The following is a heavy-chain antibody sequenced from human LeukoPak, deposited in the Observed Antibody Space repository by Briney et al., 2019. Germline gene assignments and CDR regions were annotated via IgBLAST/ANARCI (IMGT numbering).Heavy chain of an antibody. CDR3: ARGKFREKYDFWSGYYSNWFDP. D-gene: IGHD3-3*01. J-gene: IGHJ5*02. CDR2: IYYSGST. V-gene: IGHV4-59*01. CDR1: GGSISSYY. Sequence: PSETLSLTCTVSGGSISSYYWSWIRQPPGKGLEWIGYIYYSGSTNYNPSLKSRVTISVDTSKNQFSLKLSSVTAADTAVYYCARGKFREKYDFWSGYYSNWFDPWGQGTLVTVSS.